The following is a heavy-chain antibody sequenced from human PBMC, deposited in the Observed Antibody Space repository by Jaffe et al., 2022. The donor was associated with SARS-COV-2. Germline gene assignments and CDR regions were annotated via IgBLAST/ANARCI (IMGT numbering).Heavy chain of an antibody. D-gene: IGHD4-4*01. V-gene: IGHV4-34*01. J-gene: IGHJ6*02. CDR1: GRSFSGYY. Sequence: QVQLQQWGAGLLKPSETLSLTCAVYGRSFSGYYWSWVRQTPGKGLEWIGEINHSGTINYNPSLKSRVTISVDTSKNQFSLKVWSVTAADTAVYYCTVTDFFYYTMDVWGQGTTVTVSS. CDR3: TVTDFFYYTMDV. CDR2: INHSGTI.